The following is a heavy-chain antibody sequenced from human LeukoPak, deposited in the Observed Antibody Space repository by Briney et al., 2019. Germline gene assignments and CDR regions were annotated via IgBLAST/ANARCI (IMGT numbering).Heavy chain of an antibody. CDR3: ARDMIRGPPDYFDF. Sequence: PGGSLRLSCVASGFTFSHHAMHWVRQAPGKGLEWVAVIAFDGSISYYRASVQGRFTISRDDSKNTLYLQMNSLRPEDMAVYYCARDMIRGPPDYFDFWGQGTLVTVSS. J-gene: IGHJ4*02. CDR1: GFTFSHHA. V-gene: IGHV3-30-3*01. CDR2: IAFDGSIS. D-gene: IGHD3-10*01.